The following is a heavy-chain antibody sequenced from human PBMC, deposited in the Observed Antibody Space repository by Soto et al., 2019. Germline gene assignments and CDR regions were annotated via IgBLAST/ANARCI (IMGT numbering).Heavy chain of an antibody. CDR3: ARDHYYYDSSGYGYFDY. CDR1: GFTFSSYA. D-gene: IGHD3-22*01. V-gene: IGHV3-30-3*01. J-gene: IGHJ4*02. CDR2: ISYDGSNK. Sequence: PGGSLRLSCAASGFTFSSYAMHWVRQAPGKGLEWVAVISYDGSNKYYADSVKGRFTISRDNSKNTLYLQMNSLRAEDTAVYYCARDHYYYDSSGYGYFDYWGQGTLVTVSS.